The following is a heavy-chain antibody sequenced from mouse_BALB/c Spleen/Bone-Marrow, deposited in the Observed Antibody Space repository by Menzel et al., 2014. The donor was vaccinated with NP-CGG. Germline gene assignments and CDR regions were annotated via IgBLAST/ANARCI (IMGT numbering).Heavy chain of an antibody. CDR3: ARINGYDY. CDR1: GYTFISYR. V-gene: IGHV1S81*02. Sequence: VQLQQSGAELVKPGASVKLSCKASGYTFISYRMHWVKQRPGQGLEWIGEMDPNTGRTDYNKKFKSQVSLTVDKSSSTAYMHLSSLTSEDSAVYYCARINGYDYWGQGTTLTISS. CDR2: MDPNTGRT. J-gene: IGHJ2*01. D-gene: IGHD2-2*01.